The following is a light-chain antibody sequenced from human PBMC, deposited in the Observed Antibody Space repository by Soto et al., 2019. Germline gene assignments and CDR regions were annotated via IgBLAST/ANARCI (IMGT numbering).Light chain of an antibody. CDR3: SSFAGSNNFPYV. V-gene: IGLV2-8*01. CDR2: EVS. CDR1: SSDVGKYDY. Sequence: QSALTQPPSASGSPGQSVTISCTGTSSDVGKYDYVSWFQHHQGKAPKLIIYEVSKRPSGVPDRFSGSKSGSTASLTVSGLQAEDEADYYCSSFAGSNNFPYVFGTGTKLTVL. J-gene: IGLJ1*01.